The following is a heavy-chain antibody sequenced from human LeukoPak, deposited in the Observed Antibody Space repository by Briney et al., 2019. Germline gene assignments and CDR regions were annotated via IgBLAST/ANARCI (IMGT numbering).Heavy chain of an antibody. V-gene: IGHV1-46*01. CDR2: VNPSGGST. CDR3: ARGGDPHDAFDI. Sequence: ASVKVSCKASGYTFTISYLRWGPQAPGQGLEWMVKVNPSGGSTSYAQKFQGRVTMTRDTSISTAYMEQSRLRSDDTAVYYCARGGDPHDAFDIWGQGTMVTVSS. D-gene: IGHD3-16*01. CDR1: GYTFTISY. J-gene: IGHJ3*02.